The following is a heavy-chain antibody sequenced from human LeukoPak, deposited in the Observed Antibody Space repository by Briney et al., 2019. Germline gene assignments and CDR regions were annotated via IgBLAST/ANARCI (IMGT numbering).Heavy chain of an antibody. V-gene: IGHV3-30*18. CDR3: AKSEIVGATPAGDY. D-gene: IGHD1-26*01. CDR2: ISYDGSNK. J-gene: IGHJ4*02. CDR1: GFTFSSYG. Sequence: GGSLRLSCAASGFTFSSYGMHRVRQAPGKGLEWVAVISYDGSNKYYADSVKGRFTIPRDNSKNTLYLQMNSLRAEDTAVYYCAKSEIVGATPAGDYWGQGTLVTVSS.